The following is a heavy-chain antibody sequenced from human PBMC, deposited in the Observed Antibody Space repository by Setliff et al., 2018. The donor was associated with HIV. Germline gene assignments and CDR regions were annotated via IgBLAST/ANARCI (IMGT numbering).Heavy chain of an antibody. Sequence: PSETLSLTCTVSGGSISNYYWGWIRQSPGRGLEWLGTVYFLGNRYLNPSLKSRVAVSVDTSKNHFSLRLTSVTAADTAVYFCAKMGDYYDGSGYNYPFNIWGQGTLVTVSS. CDR3: AKMGDYYDGSGYNYPFNI. CDR2: VYFLGNR. CDR1: GGSISNYY. V-gene: IGHV4-39*02. D-gene: IGHD3-22*01. J-gene: IGHJ1*01.